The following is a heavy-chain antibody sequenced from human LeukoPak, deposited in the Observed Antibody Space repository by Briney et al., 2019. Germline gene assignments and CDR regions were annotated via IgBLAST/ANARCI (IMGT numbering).Heavy chain of an antibody. Sequence: PGGSLRLSCAASGFTFSSYSMNWVRQAPGKGLEWVSSISSSSSYIYYADSVKGRFTISRDNAKNSLYLQMNSLRAEDTAVYYCARGGYSYENDFDYWGQGTLVTVSS. V-gene: IGHV3-21*01. CDR1: GFTFSSYS. D-gene: IGHD5-18*01. CDR3: ARGGYSYENDFDY. J-gene: IGHJ4*02. CDR2: ISSSSSYI.